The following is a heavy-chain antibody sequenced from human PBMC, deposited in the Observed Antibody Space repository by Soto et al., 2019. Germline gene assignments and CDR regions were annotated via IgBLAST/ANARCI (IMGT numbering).Heavy chain of an antibody. D-gene: IGHD4-17*01. Sequence: GGSLRLSCAASGFTFSSYAMHWVRQAPGKGLEWVSSISRTSNYRFYADSVRGRFTISRGNAENSLFLQMNSLRAEDTAVYYCARAFLREDAFDIWGRGTMVTVSS. CDR1: GFTFSSYA. J-gene: IGHJ3*02. CDR2: ISRTSNYR. CDR3: ARAFLREDAFDI. V-gene: IGHV3-21*01.